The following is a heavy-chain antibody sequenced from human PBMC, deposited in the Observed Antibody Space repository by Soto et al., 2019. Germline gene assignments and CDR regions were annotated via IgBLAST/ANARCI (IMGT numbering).Heavy chain of an antibody. CDR2: ISGSGGST. Sequence: GGSLRLSCAASGFTFSSYAMSWVRQAPGKGLEWVSAISGSGGSTYYADSVKGRFTISRDNSKNTLYLQMNSLRAEDTAVYYCAKPPPAGVPCCSSTRCYKTVDHWGQGTLVTVSS. D-gene: IGHD2-2*01. V-gene: IGHV3-23*01. J-gene: IGHJ4*02. CDR1: GFTFSSYA. CDR3: AKPPPAGVPCCSSTRCYKTVDH.